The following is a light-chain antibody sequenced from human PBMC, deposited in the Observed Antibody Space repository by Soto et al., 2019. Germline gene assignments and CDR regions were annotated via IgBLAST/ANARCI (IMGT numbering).Light chain of an antibody. V-gene: IGLV2-11*01. CDR2: DVS. Sequence: QSELTQPRSVSGSPGQSGAISCTGTNSILGDYNYVSWYQQHPGKAPKLMISDVSKRPSGVPDRFSGSKSGNTASLTISGLQAEDEADYYCCSSAGTYTYVFGAGTKVTVL. J-gene: IGLJ1*01. CDR1: NSILGDYNY. CDR3: CSSAGTYTYV.